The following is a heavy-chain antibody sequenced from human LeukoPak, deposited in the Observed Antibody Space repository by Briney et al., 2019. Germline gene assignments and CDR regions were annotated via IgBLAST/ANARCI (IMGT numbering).Heavy chain of an antibody. CDR1: GGTFSSYA. J-gene: IGHJ4*02. Sequence: SVKVSCKASGGTFSSYAISWVRQAPGQGLEWMGGIIPIFGTANYAQKFQGRVTITADESTSTAYMELSSLRSEDTAVYYCARASSHYYDSSGCYYYFDYWGQGTLVTVSS. D-gene: IGHD3-22*01. V-gene: IGHV1-69*13. CDR3: ARASSHYYDSSGCYYYFDY. CDR2: IIPIFGTA.